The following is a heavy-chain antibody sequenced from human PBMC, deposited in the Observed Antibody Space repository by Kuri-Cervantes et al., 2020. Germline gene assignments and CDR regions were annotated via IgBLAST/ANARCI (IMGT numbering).Heavy chain of an antibody. CDR1: GGSISSYY. J-gene: IGHJ3*02. Sequence: GSLRLSCTVSGGSISSYYWSWIRQPPGKGLEWIGYIYYSGSTNYNPSLKSRVTISVDTAKNQFSLKLSSVTAADTAVYYCARSNGDYHDAFDIWGQGTKVTVSS. CDR3: ARSNGDYHDAFDI. CDR2: IYYSGST. V-gene: IGHV4-59*12. D-gene: IGHD4-17*01.